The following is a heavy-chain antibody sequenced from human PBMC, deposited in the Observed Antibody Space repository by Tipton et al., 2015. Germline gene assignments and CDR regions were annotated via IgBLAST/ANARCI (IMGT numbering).Heavy chain of an antibody. D-gene: IGHD3-22*01. CDR3: AREQDSDGSEYDSSGLCGFDP. CDR2: ISHSGST. Sequence: TLSLTCAVSAYSISTDYYWVWIRQPPGKGLEWIGTISHSGSTYYNPSLKSRVTISADTSRNQFSLRLSSVTAADTAVYYCAREQDSDGSEYDSSGLCGFDPWGQGTQVTVSS. J-gene: IGHJ5*02. CDR1: AYSISTDYY. V-gene: IGHV4-38-2*01.